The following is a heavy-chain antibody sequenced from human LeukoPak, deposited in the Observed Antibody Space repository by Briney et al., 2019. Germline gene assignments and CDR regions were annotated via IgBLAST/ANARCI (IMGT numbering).Heavy chain of an antibody. CDR3: ASEVIAVAAALGFDYYYYMDV. CDR1: GGSISSGDYY. D-gene: IGHD6-19*01. CDR2: IYYSGST. J-gene: IGHJ6*03. Sequence: SQTLSLTCTVSGGSISSGDYYWSWIRQPPGKGLEWIGYIYYSGSTYYNPSLKSRVTISVDTSKNQFSLKLSSVTAADTAVYYCASEVIAVAAALGFDYYYYMDVWGKGTTVTVSS. V-gene: IGHV4-30-4*08.